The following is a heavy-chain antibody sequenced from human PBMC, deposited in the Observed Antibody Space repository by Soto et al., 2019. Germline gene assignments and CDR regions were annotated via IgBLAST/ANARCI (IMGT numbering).Heavy chain of an antibody. J-gene: IGHJ2*01. Sequence: QVQLQQWGAGLLKPSETLSLTCAVYGGSVSSYYWSWIRQPPGKGLEWIGETNHSGSTNYNPSLKSRVTIAVDTSKNQCSLKLSSVTAADTAVYYCARVGTGIAAADWYFDLCGRGTLVTVSS. CDR3: ARVGTGIAAADWYFDL. CDR1: GGSVSSYY. CDR2: TNHSGST. V-gene: IGHV4-34*01. D-gene: IGHD6-13*01.